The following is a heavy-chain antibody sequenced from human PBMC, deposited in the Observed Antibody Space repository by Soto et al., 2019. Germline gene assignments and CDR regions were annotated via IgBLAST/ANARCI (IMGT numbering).Heavy chain of an antibody. V-gene: IGHV1-69*01. D-gene: IGHD3-10*01. J-gene: IGHJ4*02. CDR2: IIPFFGTA. Sequence: QVQLVQSGAEVKKPGSSVKVSCKASGGTFSNYAISWVRQAPGQGLEWMGGIIPFFGTANYAQKFQGRVTITADESTSTGYLELSSLRSEDRAVYYCARDRREYYYGSGSYYDLGDYWGQGTLVTVSS. CDR3: ARDRREYYYGSGSYYDLGDY. CDR1: GGTFSNYA.